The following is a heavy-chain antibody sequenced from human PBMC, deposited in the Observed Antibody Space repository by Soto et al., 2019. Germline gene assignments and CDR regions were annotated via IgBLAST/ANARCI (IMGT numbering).Heavy chain of an antibody. V-gene: IGHV3-30*18. D-gene: IGHD3-9*01. CDR1: GLTFSRSG. CDR3: AKDRAHSRYFPNYYFDY. CDR2: ISYDGSNK. Sequence: PGGSLRLSCEASGLTFSRSGMHWVRQSPGKGLEWVAVISYDGSNKFYADSVKGRFTISRDNSKNSLYLQMNSLRAEDTAMYYCAKDRAHSRYFPNYYFDYWGQGTLVTVSS. J-gene: IGHJ4*02.